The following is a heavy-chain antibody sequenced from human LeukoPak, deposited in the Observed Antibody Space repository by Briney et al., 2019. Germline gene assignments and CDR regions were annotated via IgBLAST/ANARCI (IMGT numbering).Heavy chain of an antibody. CDR1: GFTFSSYW. CDR3: ASQYSSSWYEYYYYYGMDV. Sequence: QAGGSLRLSCAACGFTFSSYWMSWVRQAPGKGLEWVANIKQDGSEKYYVDSVKGRFTISRDNAKNSLYLQMNSLRAEDTAVYYCASQYSSSWYEYYYYYGMDVWGQGTTVTVSS. J-gene: IGHJ6*02. CDR2: IKQDGSEK. D-gene: IGHD6-13*01. V-gene: IGHV3-7*01.